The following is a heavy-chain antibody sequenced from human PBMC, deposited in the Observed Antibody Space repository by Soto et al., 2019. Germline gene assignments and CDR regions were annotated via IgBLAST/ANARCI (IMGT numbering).Heavy chain of an antibody. D-gene: IGHD1-26*01. Sequence: SETLSLTCTVSGGSISSYYWNWIRQTPGKGLEWIGYIYYLGRTNYNRSLKSRVTISIDMSKNQFSLRLNSVTAADTAVYYCARDPVGATQFDYWGQGALVTVSS. J-gene: IGHJ4*02. V-gene: IGHV4-59*01. CDR2: IYYLGRT. CDR1: GGSISSYY. CDR3: ARDPVGATQFDY.